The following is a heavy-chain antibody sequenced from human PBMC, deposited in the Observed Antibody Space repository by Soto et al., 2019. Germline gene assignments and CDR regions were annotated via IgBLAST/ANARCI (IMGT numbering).Heavy chain of an antibody. Sequence: SETLSLTCNVSGGAITSDFWSWIRQPPGKGLEWIGYVYYSGAADYNPSLKPRVAISIATSKTQFSLRLASATAADTGVYYCARDHGSYPNTWGQGRLVTVSS. D-gene: IGHD3-16*02. J-gene: IGHJ1*01. CDR2: VYYSGAA. V-gene: IGHV4-59*01. CDR3: ARDHGSYPNT. CDR1: GGAITSDF.